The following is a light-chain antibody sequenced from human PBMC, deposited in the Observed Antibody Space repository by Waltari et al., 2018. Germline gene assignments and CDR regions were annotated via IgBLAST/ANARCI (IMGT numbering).Light chain of an antibody. Sequence: DIQMTQSPSTLPASVGDRVTITCRASQYVKNNLAWFQQKPGKAPTVLIHKAASLESGVPSRFSGSGFGTEFILSISSLQPDDFATYYCQEYDSLPITFGGGTKVEIK. CDR1: QYVKNN. CDR3: QEYDSLPIT. J-gene: IGKJ4*01. CDR2: KAA. V-gene: IGKV1-5*03.